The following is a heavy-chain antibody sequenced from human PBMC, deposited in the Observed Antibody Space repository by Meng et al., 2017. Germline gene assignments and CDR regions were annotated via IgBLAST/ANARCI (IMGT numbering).Heavy chain of an antibody. V-gene: IGHV1-69*01. D-gene: IGHD5-24*01. CDR1: GGTFSSYA. J-gene: IGHJ4*02. CDR3: ARVLRDGYNLGY. Sequence: QVERVQVGAEGKKPGSSVKVSCKASGGTFSSYAISWVRQAPGQGLEWMGGIIPIFGTANYAQKFQGRVTITADESTSTAYMELSSLRSEDTAVYYCARVLRDGYNLGYWGQGTLVTVSS. CDR2: IIPIFGTA.